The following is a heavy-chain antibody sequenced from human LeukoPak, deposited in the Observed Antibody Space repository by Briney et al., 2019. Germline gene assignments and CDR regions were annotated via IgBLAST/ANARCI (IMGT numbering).Heavy chain of an antibody. CDR3: ARGSLAVSYGMDV. J-gene: IGHJ6*02. CDR1: GGSISTYY. V-gene: IGHV4-59*12. CDR2: IYYSGST. Sequence: SETLSLTCTVSGGSISTYYGNWIRQAPGKGLEWIGYIYYSGSTNYNPSLKSRVTISVDTSKNQFSLKLSSVTAADTAVYYCARGSLAVSYGMDVWGHGTPVTVSS. D-gene: IGHD4-11*01.